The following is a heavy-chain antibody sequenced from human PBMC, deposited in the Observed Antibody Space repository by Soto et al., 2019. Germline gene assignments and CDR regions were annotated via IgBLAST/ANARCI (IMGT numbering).Heavy chain of an antibody. Sequence: XGTLALTFAVYGGFLSESYGTWIRQPPGKGLEWIGEINHVGGTNYNPSLKSRVTMSVDTSQNQFSLRLISVTAADTAMYFCVRIRYQLPSSVLWLDPWGQGTPVTV. CDR2: INHVGGT. V-gene: IGHV4-34*01. J-gene: IGHJ5*02. CDR1: GGFLSESY. CDR3: VRIRYQLPSSVLWLDP. D-gene: IGHD3-16*01.